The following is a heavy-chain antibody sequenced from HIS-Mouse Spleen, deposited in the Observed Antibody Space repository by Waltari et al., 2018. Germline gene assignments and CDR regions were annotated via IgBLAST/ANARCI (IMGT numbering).Heavy chain of an antibody. V-gene: IGHV4-34*01. Sequence: QVQLQQWGAGLLKPSETLSLTCAVYGGSFSGYYWSWIRQPPGKGLEWIGEINHSGSTNYNPALKSRVTISVDTSKNQFSLKLSSVTAADTAVYYCARGGYSGYANLGDYWGQGTLVTVSS. CDR1: GGSFSGYY. CDR2: INHSGST. D-gene: IGHD5-12*01. J-gene: IGHJ4*02. CDR3: ARGGYSGYANLGDY.